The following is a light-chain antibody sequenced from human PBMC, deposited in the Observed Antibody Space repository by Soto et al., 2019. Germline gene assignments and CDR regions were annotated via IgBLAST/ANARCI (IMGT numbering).Light chain of an antibody. CDR3: CLYTSFFSF. CDR2: EGT. J-gene: IGLJ2*01. V-gene: IGLV2-23*01. Sequence: QSALTQPASVSGSPGQSITISCIETTSDFGTKKFFSWYQQQPGKAPKLIIYEGTKRPSGVSSRFSGSKSGNTASLTVSGLQSDDEADYFCCLYTSFFSFFGGGTKRTVL. CDR1: TSDFGTKKF.